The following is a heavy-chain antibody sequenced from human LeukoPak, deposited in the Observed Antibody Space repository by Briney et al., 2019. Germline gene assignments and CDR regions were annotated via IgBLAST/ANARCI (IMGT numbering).Heavy chain of an antibody. V-gene: IGHV1-69*13. CDR1: GGTFSSYA. J-gene: IGHJ5*02. D-gene: IGHD4-17*01. Sequence: GASVKVSCKASGGTFSSYAISWVRQAPGQGLEWMGGIIPIFGTANYAQKFQGRVTITADESTSTAYMELSSLISEDTAVYYCARNHDHGDYRLGFDPWGQGTLVTVSS. CDR3: ARNHDHGDYRLGFDP. CDR2: IIPIFGTA.